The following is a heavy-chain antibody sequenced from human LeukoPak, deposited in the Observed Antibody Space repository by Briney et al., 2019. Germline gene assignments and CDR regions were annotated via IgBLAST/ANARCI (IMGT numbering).Heavy chain of an antibody. CDR2: IYPGDSDT. CDR1: GYSFTSYW. J-gene: IGHJ3*02. V-gene: IGHV5-51*01. CDR3: ARHESGLAYSGEVDI. D-gene: IGHD1-26*01. Sequence: PGESLKISCKGSGYSFTSYWIGWVRQMPGKGLEWMGIIYPGDSDTRYSPSFQGQVTISADKSISTAYLQWSSLKASDTAMYYCARHESGLAYSGEVDIWGQGTMVTVSS.